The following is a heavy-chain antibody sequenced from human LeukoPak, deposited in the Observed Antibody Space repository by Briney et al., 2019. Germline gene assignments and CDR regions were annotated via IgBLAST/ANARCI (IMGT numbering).Heavy chain of an antibody. V-gene: IGHV4-34*01. J-gene: IGHJ2*01. CDR3: AREDYDDSGAWYFDL. Sequence: SETLSLTCAVYGGSFSGYSWSWIRQPPGKGLEWIGEINDSGSANYNPSLKSRVTVSVDTSKKQFSLKLSSVTAADTAVYYCAREDYDDSGAWYFDLWGRGTLVTVSS. CDR2: INDSGSA. D-gene: IGHD3-3*01. CDR1: GGSFSGYS.